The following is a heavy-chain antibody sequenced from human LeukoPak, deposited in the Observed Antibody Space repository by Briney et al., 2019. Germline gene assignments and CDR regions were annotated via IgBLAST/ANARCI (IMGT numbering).Heavy chain of an antibody. CDR3: ARDSYTDHVGDWIDR. J-gene: IGHJ5*02. Sequence: ASLKVSCNAAGYTFAAYFIHWVRQSPGQGLEWMGWINPNSGGIKYAQKFQGRVTMTRDTSISTAYMELSRLRSDDTAVYYCARDSYTDHVGDWIDRWGHGTLVTVSS. CDR1: GYTFAAYF. CDR2: INPNSGGI. D-gene: IGHD3-16*01. V-gene: IGHV1-2*02.